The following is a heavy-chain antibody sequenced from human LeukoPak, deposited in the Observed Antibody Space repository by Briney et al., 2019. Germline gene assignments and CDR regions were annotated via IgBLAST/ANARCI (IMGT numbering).Heavy chain of an antibody. CDR1: GFTFSDYY. D-gene: IGHD4-17*01. Sequence: PGGSLRLSCAASGFTFSDYYMSWIRQAPGKGLEWVSYISSSGSYTNYADSVKGRFTISRDNAKNSLYLQMNSLRAEDTAVYYCARDRVRVTSVFTWEVYYYGMDVWGQGTRSPSP. V-gene: IGHV3-11*05. J-gene: IGHJ6*02. CDR2: ISSSGSYT. CDR3: ARDRVRVTSVFTWEVYYYGMDV.